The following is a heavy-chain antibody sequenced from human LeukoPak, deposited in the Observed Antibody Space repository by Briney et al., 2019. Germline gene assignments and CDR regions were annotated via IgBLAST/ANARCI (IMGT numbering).Heavy chain of an antibody. CDR1: GYSISSGYY. CDR2: INQSGTT. D-gene: IGHD6-19*01. J-gene: IGHJ4*02. Sequence: SETLSLTCAVSGYSISSGYYGGWIRQPPGKGLEWIGRINQSGTTHYNPSLKSRVTISADTSKTQFSLKLRSVTAADTDVYYCARDSSGRVGHFDYWGQGTLVTVSS. V-gene: IGHV4-38-2*01. CDR3: ARDSSGRVGHFDY.